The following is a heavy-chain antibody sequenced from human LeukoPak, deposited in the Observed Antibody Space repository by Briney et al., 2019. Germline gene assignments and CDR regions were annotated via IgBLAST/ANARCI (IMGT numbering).Heavy chain of an antibody. Sequence: GGSLRLSCAASGFTFSSYGMRWVRQAPGKGLEWVAVISYDGSNKYYADSVRGRFTISRDNSKNTLYLQMNSLRAEDTAVYYCAKETVVVVAATPDAFDIWGQGTMVTVSS. CDR3: AKETVVVVAATPDAFDI. D-gene: IGHD2-15*01. J-gene: IGHJ3*02. CDR2: ISYDGSNK. V-gene: IGHV3-30*18. CDR1: GFTFSSYG.